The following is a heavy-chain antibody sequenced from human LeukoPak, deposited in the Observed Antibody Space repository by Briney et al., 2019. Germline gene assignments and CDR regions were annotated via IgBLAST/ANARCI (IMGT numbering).Heavy chain of an antibody. CDR3: AGITHRDGDHLDY. CDR2: ISAYNGNT. D-gene: IGHD4-17*01. CDR1: GYTFTSYR. J-gene: IGHJ4*02. V-gene: IGHV1-18*01. Sequence: ASVKVSCKASGYTFTSYRISWVRQAPGQGLEWMGWISAYNGNTNYVQNFQGRVTMTTDTSTSTAYMELRSLRSADTAVFYCAGITHRDGDHLDYWGQGTLVTVSS.